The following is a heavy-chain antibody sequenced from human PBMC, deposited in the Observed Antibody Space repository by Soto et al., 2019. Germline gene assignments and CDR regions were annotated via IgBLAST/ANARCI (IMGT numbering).Heavy chain of an antibody. Sequence: ESGGGVVQPGRSLRLSCAASGFTFSSYAMHWVRQAPGKGLEWVAVISYDGSNKYYADSVKGRFTISRDNSKNTLYLQMNSLRAEDTAVYYCARDLKRYYYGMDVWGQGTTVTVSS. CDR3: ARDLKRYYYGMDV. V-gene: IGHV3-30-3*01. J-gene: IGHJ6*02. CDR2: ISYDGSNK. CDR1: GFTFSSYA.